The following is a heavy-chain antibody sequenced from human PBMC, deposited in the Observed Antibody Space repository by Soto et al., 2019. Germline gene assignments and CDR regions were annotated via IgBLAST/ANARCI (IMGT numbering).Heavy chain of an antibody. V-gene: IGHV4-39*01. J-gene: IGHJ4*02. D-gene: IGHD6-19*01. CDR1: GGSISSSSYY. Sequence: LSLTCTVSGGSISSSSYYWGWIRQPPGKGLEWIGSIYYSGSTYYNPSLKSRVTISVDTSKNQFSLKLSFVTAADTAVYYCARQVGGWAPWYFDYWGQGTLVTVSS. CDR2: IYYSGST. CDR3: ARQVGGWAPWYFDY.